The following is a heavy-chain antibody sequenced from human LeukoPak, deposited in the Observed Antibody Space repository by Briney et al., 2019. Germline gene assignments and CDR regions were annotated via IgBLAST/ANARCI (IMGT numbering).Heavy chain of an antibody. V-gene: IGHV4-39*01. Sequence: NPSETLSLTCTVPGGSISSSGYYWGWIRQPPGKGLEWIASIYYSGSTYYNPSFKSRVTISVDTSKNQLSLKLSSLTAADTAVYYCARHEYSGSYYGLSWFDPGGQGTLVTVSS. CDR2: IYYSGST. J-gene: IGHJ5*02. CDR3: ARHEYSGSYYGLSWFDP. CDR1: GGSISSSGYY. D-gene: IGHD1-26*01.